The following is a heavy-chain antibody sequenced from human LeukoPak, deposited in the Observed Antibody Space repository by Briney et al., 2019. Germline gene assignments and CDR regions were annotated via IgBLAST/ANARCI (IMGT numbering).Heavy chain of an antibody. CDR2: INAGNGNT. D-gene: IGHD1-26*01. CDR3: ARVGIHYLGAVDY. Sequence: GASVKVSCKASGYTFTSYAMHWVRQAPGQRLEWMGWINAGNGNTKYSQKFQGRVTITRDTSASTAYMELSSLRSEDTAVYYCARVGIHYLGAVDYWGQGTLVTVSS. J-gene: IGHJ4*02. CDR1: GYTFTSYA. V-gene: IGHV1-3*01.